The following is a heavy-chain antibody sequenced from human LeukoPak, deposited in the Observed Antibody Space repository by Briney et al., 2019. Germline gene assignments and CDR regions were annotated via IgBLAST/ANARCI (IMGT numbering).Heavy chain of an antibody. CDR2: IYTSGST. CDR1: GGSISSYY. CDR3: ARDGGYDYVGYMDV. V-gene: IGHV4-4*07. J-gene: IGHJ6*03. D-gene: IGHD3-16*01. Sequence: PSETLSLTCTVSGGSISSYYWSWIRQPAGKGLEWIGRIYTSGSTNYNPSTKSRVTMSVDTSKNQFSLQLSSVTAADTAVYYCARDGGYDYVGYMDVWGKGTTVTVSS.